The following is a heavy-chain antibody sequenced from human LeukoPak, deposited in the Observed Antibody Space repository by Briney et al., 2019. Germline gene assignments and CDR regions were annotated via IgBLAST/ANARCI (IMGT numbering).Heavy chain of an antibody. V-gene: IGHV4-59*12. D-gene: IGHD4-17*01. CDR2: IHNSATT. CDR1: GGSLSSYF. J-gene: IGHJ5*02. CDR3: ARSRGGFGDYGSWIDP. Sequence: SETLSLTCTVSGGSLSSYFWSWIRQPPGKGLEWIGYIHNSATTNCNPSLKSRVTISLDTAKNRFSLKLTSVTAADTAVYFCARSRGGFGDYGSWIDPWGQGTLVTVSS.